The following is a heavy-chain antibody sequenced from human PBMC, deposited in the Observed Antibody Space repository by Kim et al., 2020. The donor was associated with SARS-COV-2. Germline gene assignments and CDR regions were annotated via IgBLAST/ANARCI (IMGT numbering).Heavy chain of an antibody. V-gene: IGHV1-18*01. J-gene: IGHJ6*02. D-gene: IGHD2-15*01. CDR2: ISAYNGNT. CDR1: GYTFTSYG. CDR3: ARVVGYCSGGSCDSGWYYYYGMDV. Sequence: ASVKVSCKASGYTFTSYGISWVRQAPGQGLEWMGWISAYNGNTNYAQKLQCRVTMTTDTSTSTAYMELRSLRSDDTAVYYCARVVGYCSGGSCDSGWYYYYGMDVWGQGTTVTVSS.